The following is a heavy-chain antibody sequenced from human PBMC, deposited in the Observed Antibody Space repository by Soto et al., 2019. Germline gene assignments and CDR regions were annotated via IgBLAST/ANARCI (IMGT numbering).Heavy chain of an antibody. D-gene: IGHD3-10*01. CDR3: ARRGIIMVRGADEPPFEY. V-gene: IGHV1-69*13. Sequence: GASVKVSCKASGCTFSSYAISWVRQAAGQGLEWMGGIIPIFGTANYAQKFQGRVTITADESTSTAYMELSSLRSEDTAVYYCARRGIIMVRGADEPPFEYWGQGTLVSVSS. CDR2: IIPIFGTA. J-gene: IGHJ4*02. CDR1: GCTFSSYA.